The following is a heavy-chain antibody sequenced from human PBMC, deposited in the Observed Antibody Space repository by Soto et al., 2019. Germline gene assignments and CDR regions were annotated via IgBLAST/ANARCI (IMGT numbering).Heavy chain of an antibody. CDR1: GFTFSNFA. CDR2: VSGSAAAT. J-gene: IGHJ3*02. CDR3: AKSIYGAVMPRSFDM. Sequence: GGSLRLSCAASGFTFSNFAMSWVRQAPGRGLECVAGVSGSAAATYYADSVKGRFTISRDNSKSTLDLQMNSLRAEDTAVYYCAKSIYGAVMPRSFDMWGQGSMVTVSS. V-gene: IGHV3-23*01. D-gene: IGHD3-16*01.